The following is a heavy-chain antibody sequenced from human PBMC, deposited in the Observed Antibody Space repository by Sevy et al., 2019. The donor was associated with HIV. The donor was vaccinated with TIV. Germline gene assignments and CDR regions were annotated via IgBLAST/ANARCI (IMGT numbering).Heavy chain of an antibody. J-gene: IGHJ5*02. CDR3: ANGFYGAFDP. CDR2: VYYSGST. V-gene: IGHV4-59*03. Sequence: SETLSLTCTVSGGPMTTYYWSWLRQPPGKGLEWIGYVYYSGSTNYNPSLKSRVTISVDTSKNQFSLKLTSVTAADTAVYYCANGFYGAFDPWGQGTLVTVSS. D-gene: IGHD4-17*01. CDR1: GGPMTTYY.